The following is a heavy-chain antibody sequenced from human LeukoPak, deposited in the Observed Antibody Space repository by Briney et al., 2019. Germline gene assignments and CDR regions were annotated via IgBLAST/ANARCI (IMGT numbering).Heavy chain of an antibody. CDR3: ARAHCSSTSCLRWFDP. D-gene: IGHD2-2*01. CDR2: IIPIFGTA. V-gene: IGHV1-69*13. J-gene: IGHJ5*02. Sequence: SVKVSCKASGGTFSSYAISWVRQAPGQGLEWMGGIIPIFGTANYAQKFQGRVTITADESTSTAYMELSSLRPEDTAVYYCARAHCSSTSCLRWFDPWGQGTLVTVSS. CDR1: GGTFSSYA.